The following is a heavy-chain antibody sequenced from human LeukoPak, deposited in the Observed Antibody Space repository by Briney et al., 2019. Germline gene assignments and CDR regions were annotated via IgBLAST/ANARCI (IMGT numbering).Heavy chain of an antibody. CDR1: GFTFSNYW. CDR3: ARDGGVGFDM. CDR2: MKQDGSDK. J-gene: IGHJ3*02. V-gene: IGHV3-7*01. Sequence: AGGSLRLSCVASGFTFSNYWMTWVRQAPGKGLEWVASMKQDGSDKYYVDSVKGRFTISRDNGKKSLYLQMYSLRAEDTAVYYCARDGGVGFDMWGQGTMVSVSS. D-gene: IGHD3-10*01.